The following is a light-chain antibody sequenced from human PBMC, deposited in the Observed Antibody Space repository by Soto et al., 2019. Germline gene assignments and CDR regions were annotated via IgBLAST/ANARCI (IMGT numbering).Light chain of an antibody. Sequence: ETVLTQSPATLSLSPGERATLSCRASQSVSSYLAWYQQKPGQAPRLLIYDASNRATGIPARFSGSGPGTDFTLTISSLEPEDFAVYYCQQYGSSELTFGGGTKVDIK. V-gene: IGKV3-11*01. CDR2: DAS. CDR1: QSVSSY. CDR3: QQYGSSELT. J-gene: IGKJ4*01.